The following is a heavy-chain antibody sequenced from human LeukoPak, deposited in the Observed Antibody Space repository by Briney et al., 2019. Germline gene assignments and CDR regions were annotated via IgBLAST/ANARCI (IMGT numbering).Heavy chain of an antibody. CDR1: GFTVSSNY. CDR2: IYSGGST. J-gene: IGHJ4*02. V-gene: IGHV3-53*01. CDR3: ARVTYYYDENFDY. D-gene: IGHD3-22*01. Sequence: GGSLRLSCAASGFTVSSNYMSWVRQAPGKGLEWVSVIYSGGSTYYADSVKGRFTISRDNSKNSLYLQMNSLRAEDTAVYYCARVTYYYDENFDYWGQGTLVTVSS.